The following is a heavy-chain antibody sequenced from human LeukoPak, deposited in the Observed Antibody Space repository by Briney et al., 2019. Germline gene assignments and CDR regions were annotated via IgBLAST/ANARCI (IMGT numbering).Heavy chain of an antibody. Sequence: PGGSLRLSCAASGFSFSSHWMNWVRQAPGKGLQWVATIKGDGSEKFYVDSVKGRFTISRDNAKNSLYLQMNSLRAEDTAVYYCASEGAARRNWFDPWGQGTLVTVSS. D-gene: IGHD6-6*01. CDR1: GFSFSSHW. V-gene: IGHV3-7*01. J-gene: IGHJ5*02. CDR3: ASEGAARRNWFDP. CDR2: IKGDGSEK.